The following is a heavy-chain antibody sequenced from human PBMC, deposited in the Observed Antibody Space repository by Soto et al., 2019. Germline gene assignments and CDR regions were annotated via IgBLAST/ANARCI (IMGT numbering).Heavy chain of an antibody. D-gene: IGHD6-19*01. J-gene: IGHJ4*02. CDR1: GGSFSGYY. CDR2: INHSGST. V-gene: IGHV4-34*01. Sequence: SETLSLTCAVYGGSFSGYYWSWIRQPPGKGLEWIGEINHSGSTNYNPSLKSRVTISVDTSKNKFSLKLSSVPAADTAVYYCARVSGYSSGWYYFDYWGQGTLVTVSS. CDR3: ARVSGYSSGWYYFDY.